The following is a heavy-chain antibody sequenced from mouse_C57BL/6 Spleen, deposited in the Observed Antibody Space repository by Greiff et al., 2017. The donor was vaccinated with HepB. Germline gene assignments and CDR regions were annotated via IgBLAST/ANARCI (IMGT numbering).Heavy chain of an antibody. V-gene: IGHV1-4*01. CDR3: ARKGGDYAMDY. CDR2: INPSSGYT. J-gene: IGHJ4*01. CDR1: GYTFTSYT. Sequence: VQLQQSGAELVRPGASVKMSCKASGYTFTSYTMHWVKQRPGQGLEWIGYINPSSGYTKYNQKFKDKATLTADKSSSTAYMQLSSLTSEDSAVYYCARKGGDYAMDYWGQGTSVTVSS.